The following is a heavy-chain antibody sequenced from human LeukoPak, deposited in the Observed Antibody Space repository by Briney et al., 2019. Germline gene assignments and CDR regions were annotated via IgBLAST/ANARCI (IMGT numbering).Heavy chain of an antibody. CDR2: INHSGST. Sequence: SETLSLTCAVYGGSFSGYYWSWIRQPPGKGLEWIGEINHSGSTNYNPSLKSRVTISVDTSKNQFSLKLSSVTAADTAVYYCARAVTIFGVVISDYWGQGTLVTVSS. D-gene: IGHD3-3*01. V-gene: IGHV4-34*01. CDR3: ARAVTIFGVVISDY. J-gene: IGHJ4*02. CDR1: GGSFSGYY.